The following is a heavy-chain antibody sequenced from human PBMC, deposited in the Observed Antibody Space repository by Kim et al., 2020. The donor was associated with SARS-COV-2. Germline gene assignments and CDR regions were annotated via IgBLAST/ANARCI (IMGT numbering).Heavy chain of an antibody. CDR1: GGTFSSYA. J-gene: IGHJ4*01. V-gene: IGHV1-69*13. CDR3: AMLSAYDSSGDYFDY. Sequence: SVKVSCKASGGTFSSYAISWVRQAPGQGLEWMVGFIPIFGTSNFAQKFQGRVTITADESTSTAYMVLSSLSSEDTAVYYFAMLSAYDSSGDYFDYWG. D-gene: IGHD3-22*01. CDR2: FIPIFGTS.